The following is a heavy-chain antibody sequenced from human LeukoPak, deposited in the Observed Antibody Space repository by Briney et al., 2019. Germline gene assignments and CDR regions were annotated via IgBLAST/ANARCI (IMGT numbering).Heavy chain of an antibody. Sequence: GGSLRLSCAASGFTFDDYAMHWVRQAPGKGLEWVSGISWNSGSIGYADSVKGRFTISRDNAKNSLYLQMNSLRAEDTALYYCAKDHLRGVMAYYFDYWGQGTLVTVSS. CDR1: GFTFDDYA. J-gene: IGHJ4*02. D-gene: IGHD3-10*01. CDR2: ISWNSGSI. V-gene: IGHV3-9*01. CDR3: AKDHLRGVMAYYFDY.